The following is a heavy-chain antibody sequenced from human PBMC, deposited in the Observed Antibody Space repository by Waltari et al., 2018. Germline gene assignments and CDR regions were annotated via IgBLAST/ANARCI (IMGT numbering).Heavy chain of an antibody. V-gene: IGHV3-23*04. CDR3: ARGFGELLPLDY. CDR1: GFTFINNA. D-gene: IGHD3-10*01. Sequence: EVQLVESGGGLVQPGGSLRLCCAVPGFTFINNAINWVRQVPGKGLEWVSATGDGGSVTYYADSAKGRFSISRDNSKNTVYLQMNSLRAEDSALYYCARGFGELLPLDYWGQGTLVTVST. J-gene: IGHJ4*02. CDR2: TGDGGSVT.